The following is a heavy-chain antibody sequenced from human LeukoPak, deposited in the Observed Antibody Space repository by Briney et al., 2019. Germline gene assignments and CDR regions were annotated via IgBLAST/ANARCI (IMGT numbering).Heavy chain of an antibody. Sequence: ASVKVSCKASGYTFSSYAISWVRQAPGQGLEWMGGIIPIFGTANYAQKFQGRVTITADKSTSTAYMELSSLRSEDTAVYYCATPTVTTVAFDIWGQGTMVTVSS. D-gene: IGHD4-17*01. CDR3: ATPTVTTVAFDI. J-gene: IGHJ3*02. CDR2: IIPIFGTA. CDR1: GYTFSSYA. V-gene: IGHV1-69*06.